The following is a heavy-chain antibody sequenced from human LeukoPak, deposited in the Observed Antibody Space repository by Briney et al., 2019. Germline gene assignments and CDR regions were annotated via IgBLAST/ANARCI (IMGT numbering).Heavy chain of an antibody. D-gene: IGHD1-7*01. CDR2: ISSDGSEK. CDR3: GTTRTGSTDFDH. CDR1: GFTFSSFG. V-gene: IGHV3-30*03. Sequence: GGSLRLSCAASGFTFSSFGMSWVRQAPGKGLEWVGVISSDGSEKFYADSVKGRFTLSRDNSKNTLYLQMSRLGGEDTGVYYCGTTRTGSTDFDHWGQGTLVTVSS. J-gene: IGHJ4*02.